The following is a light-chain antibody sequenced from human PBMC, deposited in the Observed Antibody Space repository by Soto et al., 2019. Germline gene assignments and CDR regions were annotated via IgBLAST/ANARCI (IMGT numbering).Light chain of an antibody. CDR3: AALDDSLNGVV. Sequence: QSVLTQPPSASGTPGQRVTISCSGSISNIGGNTVNWYQQLPGTAPKLLMYTNNQRPSGVPDRFSGSKSGTSASLAISGLQSEDEGDYYCAALDDSLNGVVFGGGTKLTVL. CDR1: ISNIGGNT. CDR2: TNN. J-gene: IGLJ3*02. V-gene: IGLV1-44*01.